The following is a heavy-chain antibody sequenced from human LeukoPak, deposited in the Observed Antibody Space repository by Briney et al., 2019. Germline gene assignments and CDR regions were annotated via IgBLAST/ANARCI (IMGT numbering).Heavy chain of an antibody. CDR2: ISGSGGST. CDR3: AKGRGTDDY. J-gene: IGHJ4*02. V-gene: IGHV3-23*01. D-gene: IGHD2-15*01. Sequence: GGSLRLSCAASGFTLSNYGMSWVRQAPGKGLEWVSGISGSGGSTYYADSVKGRFTISRDNSKNTLYLQMNSLRAEDTAVYYCAKGRGTDDYWGQGTLVTVSS. CDR1: GFTLSNYG.